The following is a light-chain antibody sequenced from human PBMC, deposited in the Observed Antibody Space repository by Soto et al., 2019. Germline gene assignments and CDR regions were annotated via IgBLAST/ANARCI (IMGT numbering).Light chain of an antibody. CDR1: QTVDTN. CDR2: GAS. CDR3: QQYNTWTT. J-gene: IGKJ1*01. V-gene: IGKV3-15*01. Sequence: TQSPATLSVSPGERAILSCRASQTVDTNLAWYQQKPGQAPRLLIYGASTRATGIPDRFSGSGSGTEFTLPISSLQSEDFAIYFCQQYNTWTTFGQGTKVDI.